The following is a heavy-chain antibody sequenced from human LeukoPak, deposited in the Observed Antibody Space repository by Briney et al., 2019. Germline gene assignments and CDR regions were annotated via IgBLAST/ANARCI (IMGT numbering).Heavy chain of an antibody. V-gene: IGHV3-21*01. CDR1: GFTLSSYN. CDR2: ISSSSSYI. D-gene: IGHD1-26*01. Sequence: GRSLRLSCEASGFTLSSYNMNWVRQAPGKGLEWVSSISSSSSYIYYADSVKGRFTISRDNAKNSLYLQMNSLRAEDTAVYYCARATVGATDYWGQGTLVTVSS. CDR3: ARATVGATDY. J-gene: IGHJ4*02.